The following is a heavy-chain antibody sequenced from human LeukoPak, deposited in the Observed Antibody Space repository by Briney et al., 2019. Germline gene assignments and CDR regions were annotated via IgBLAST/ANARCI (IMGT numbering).Heavy chain of an antibody. CDR2: INPNSGGT. CDR3: ATSLGYCSSTSCSVGFDP. Sequence: ASVRVSCKASGYTFTGYYIHWVRQAPGEGLEWMGWINPNSGGTDYPQKFQDRVTMTRDTSISTAYMELSRLRSDDTAVYYCATSLGYCSSTSCSVGFDPWGQGTLVTVSS. V-gene: IGHV1-2*02. J-gene: IGHJ5*02. D-gene: IGHD2-2*01. CDR1: GYTFTGYY.